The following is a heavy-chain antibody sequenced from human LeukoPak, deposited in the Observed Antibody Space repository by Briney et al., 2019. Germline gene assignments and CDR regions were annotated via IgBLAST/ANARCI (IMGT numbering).Heavy chain of an antibody. Sequence: SETLSLTCAVCGGSISSNSYYWGWIRQPPGKGLEWIGSIYYSGSTYYNPSLKSRVTISVDTSKNQFSLKLSSVTAADTAVYYCAREVGYYYYYMDVWGKGTTVTVSS. CDR1: GGSISSNSYY. V-gene: IGHV4-39*02. D-gene: IGHD1-26*01. CDR2: IYYSGST. J-gene: IGHJ6*03. CDR3: AREVGYYYYYMDV.